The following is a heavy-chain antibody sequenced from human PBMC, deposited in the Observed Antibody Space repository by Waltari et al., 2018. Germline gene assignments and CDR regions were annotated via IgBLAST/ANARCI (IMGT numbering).Heavy chain of an antibody. CDR3: ARVRYSYFDY. Sequence: QVQLVESGGGLVKPGGSLTLSCAASGFTFSDYYMSWIRQVPGKGLEWVSNISSSGTTIYYADSVKGRFTISRDKAKSSLYLQINSLRAEDTAVYYCARVRYSYFDYWGRGTLVTVSP. D-gene: IGHD5-18*01. CDR2: ISSSGTTI. V-gene: IGHV3-11*01. J-gene: IGHJ4*02. CDR1: GFTFSDYY.